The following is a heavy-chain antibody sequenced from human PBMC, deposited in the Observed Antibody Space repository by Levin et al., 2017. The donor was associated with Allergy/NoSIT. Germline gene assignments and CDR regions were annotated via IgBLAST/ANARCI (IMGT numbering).Heavy chain of an antibody. D-gene: IGHD6-13*01. Sequence: GGSLRLSCAASGFTFDDYAMHWVRQAPGKGLEWVSGISWNSDSIAYADSVRGRFTISRDNAKNSLYLQMNTLRAEDTALYYCAKRVAAGGMKNDYFDYWGQGTPVTVSS. J-gene: IGHJ4*02. CDR2: ISWNSDSI. CDR1: GFTFDDYA. V-gene: IGHV3-9*01. CDR3: AKRVAAGGMKNDYFDY.